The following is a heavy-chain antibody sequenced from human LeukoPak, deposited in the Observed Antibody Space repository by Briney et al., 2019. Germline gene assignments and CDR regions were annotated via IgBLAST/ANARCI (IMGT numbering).Heavy chain of an antibody. V-gene: IGHV3-9*01. Sequence: GRSLRLSCAASGFTFDDYAMHWVRQAPGKGLEWVSGISWNSGSIGYADSVKGRFTISRDNAKNSLYLQMNSLRAEDTALYYCAKARLSGSYPDAFDIWGQGTMVTVSS. CDR3: AKARLSGSYPDAFDI. CDR2: ISWNSGSI. J-gene: IGHJ3*02. D-gene: IGHD1-26*01. CDR1: GFTFDDYA.